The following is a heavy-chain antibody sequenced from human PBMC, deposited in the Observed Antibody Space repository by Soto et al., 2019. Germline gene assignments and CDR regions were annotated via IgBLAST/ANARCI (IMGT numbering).Heavy chain of an antibody. J-gene: IGHJ4*02. V-gene: IGHV1-18*01. CDR2: ISAHNGNT. CDR1: GYTFSSYG. Sequence: QVQLVQSGAEVKKPGASVKVSCKASGYTFSSYGITWVRQAPGQGLEWMGWISAHNGNTNYAQNFQGRVTMTTDTSTSTAYMELRSLRSDDTAVYYCARDPRVYYDSSGYYWVYWGQGTLVTVSS. CDR3: ARDPRVYYDSSGYYWVY. D-gene: IGHD3-22*01.